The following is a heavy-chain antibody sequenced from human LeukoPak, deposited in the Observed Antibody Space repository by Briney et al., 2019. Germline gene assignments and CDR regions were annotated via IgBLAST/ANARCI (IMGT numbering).Heavy chain of an antibody. J-gene: IGHJ4*02. Sequence: PSETLSLTCTVSGGSISSYYWSWIRQPPGKGLEWIGYIYYSGSTNYNPSLKSRVTISVDTSKNQFSLKLSSVTAADTAVYYCAREVGWLSADYWGQGTLVTVSS. CDR2: IYYSGST. V-gene: IGHV4-59*12. CDR3: AREVGWLSADY. D-gene: IGHD3-22*01. CDR1: GGSISSYY.